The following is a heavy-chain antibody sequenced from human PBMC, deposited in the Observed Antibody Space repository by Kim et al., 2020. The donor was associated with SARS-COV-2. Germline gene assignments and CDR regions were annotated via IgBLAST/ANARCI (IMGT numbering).Heavy chain of an antibody. CDR1: GFTFSSYA. CDR3: AKELGYSQYYYYYYGMDV. V-gene: IGHV3-23*01. D-gene: IGHD5-18*01. Sequence: GGSLRLSCAASGFTFSSYAMSWVRLAPGKGLEWVSAISGSGGSTYYADSVKGRFTISRDNSKNTLYLQMSSLRAEDTAVYYCAKELGYSQYYYYYYGMDVWGQGTTVTVSS. J-gene: IGHJ6*02. CDR2: ISGSGGST.